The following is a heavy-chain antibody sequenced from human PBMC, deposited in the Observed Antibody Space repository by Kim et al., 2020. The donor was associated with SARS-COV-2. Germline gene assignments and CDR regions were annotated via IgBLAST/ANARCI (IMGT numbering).Heavy chain of an antibody. Sequence: GGSLRLSCAASGFTFSSYGMHWVRQAPGKGLEWVAVISYDGSNKYYADSVKGRITISRDNSKNTLYLQMNSLRAEDTAVYYCAKVMIGDDFWSGLFFDYWGQGTLINVSS. J-gene: IGHJ4*02. V-gene: IGHV3-30*18. CDR2: ISYDGSNK. D-gene: IGHD3-3*01. CDR1: GFTFSSYG. CDR3: AKVMIGDDFWSGLFFDY.